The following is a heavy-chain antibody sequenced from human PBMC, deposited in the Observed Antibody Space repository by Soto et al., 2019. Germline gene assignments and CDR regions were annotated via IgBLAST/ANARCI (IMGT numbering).Heavy chain of an antibody. CDR3: ARGRPLYYDFWSGYYMFMDV. Sequence: ASVKVSCKASGGTFSSYAISWVRQAPGQGLEWMGWINPNSGGTNYAQKFQGWVTMTRDTSISTAYMELSRLRSDDTAVYYCARGRPLYYDFWSGYYMFMDVWGQGTTVTVSS. CDR2: INPNSGGT. J-gene: IGHJ6*02. V-gene: IGHV1-2*04. CDR1: GGTFSSYA. D-gene: IGHD3-3*01.